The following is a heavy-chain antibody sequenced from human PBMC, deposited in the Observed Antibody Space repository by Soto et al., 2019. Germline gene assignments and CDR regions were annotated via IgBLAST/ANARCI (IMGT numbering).Heavy chain of an antibody. Sequence: PWETLSLTCSVSGGSIRGSYCSWIRQPPEKGLEWIASTSYTGSATHNPSLKSRVSVSVDTTENQCSLKLTSVTAADTATYYCATGGGWLQNSNLRGLYFDYWGQGALVTVSS. CDR1: GGSIRGSY. CDR3: ATGGGWLQNSNLRGLYFDY. CDR2: TSYTGSA. J-gene: IGHJ4*02. V-gene: IGHV4-59*01. D-gene: IGHD6-19*01.